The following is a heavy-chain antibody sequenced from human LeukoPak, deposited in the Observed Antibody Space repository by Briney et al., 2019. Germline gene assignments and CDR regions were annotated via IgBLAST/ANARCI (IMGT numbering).Heavy chain of an antibody. J-gene: IGHJ2*01. CDR1: GGSISSGDYY. CDR3: ASHSSSGWDWYFDL. Sequence: PSQTLSLTCTVSGGSISSGDYYWSWIRQPPGKGLEWIGYIYYSGGTNYNPSLKSRVTISEDTSKNQFSLKLSSVTAADTAVYYCASHSSSGWDWYFDLWGRGTLVTVSS. V-gene: IGHV4-30-4*08. CDR2: IYYSGGT. D-gene: IGHD6-13*01.